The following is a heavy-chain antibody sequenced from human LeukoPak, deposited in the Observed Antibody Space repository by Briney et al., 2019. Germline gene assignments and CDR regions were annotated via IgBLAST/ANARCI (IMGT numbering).Heavy chain of an antibody. D-gene: IGHD6-19*01. V-gene: IGHV1-2*02. Sequence: ASVTVSCKVSGYTFTGYYMHWVRQAPGQGLEWMGWINPNSGGTNYAQKFQGRVTMTRDTSISTAYMELSRLRSDDTAVYYCARRREWLVTGFDYWGQGTLVTVSS. CDR3: ARRREWLVTGFDY. J-gene: IGHJ4*02. CDR2: INPNSGGT. CDR1: GYTFTGYY.